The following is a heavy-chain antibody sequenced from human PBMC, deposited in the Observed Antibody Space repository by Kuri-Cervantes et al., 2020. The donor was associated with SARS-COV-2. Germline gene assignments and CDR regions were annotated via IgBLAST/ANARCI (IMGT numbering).Heavy chain of an antibody. Sequence: SVKVSCKASGATFSTYGFSWVRQAPGQGLEWMGGIIPFFGTPNYAQKFEGRVTITADESTSTAYMEMSSLRFEDTAVYYCAREVRGPYYDFWSGPPSWFDPWGQGTLVTVSS. D-gene: IGHD3-3*01. V-gene: IGHV1-69*13. J-gene: IGHJ5*02. CDR2: IIPFFGTP. CDR3: AREVRGPYYDFWSGPPSWFDP. CDR1: GATFSTYG.